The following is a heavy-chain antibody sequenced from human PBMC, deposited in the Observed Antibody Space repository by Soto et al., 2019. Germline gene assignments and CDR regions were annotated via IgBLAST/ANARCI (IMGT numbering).Heavy chain of an antibody. CDR2: IKQDGSEK. J-gene: IGHJ6*02. CDR3: VRDWSTFWGMDV. Sequence: GGSLRLSCAASGFTFSTYWMNWVRQAPGKGLEWVANIKQDGSEKYYVDSVKGRFATSRDNAKDSLFLQMNNLRAEDTAVYYCVRDWSTFWGMDVWGQGTTVTV. V-gene: IGHV3-7*01. CDR1: GFTFSTYW.